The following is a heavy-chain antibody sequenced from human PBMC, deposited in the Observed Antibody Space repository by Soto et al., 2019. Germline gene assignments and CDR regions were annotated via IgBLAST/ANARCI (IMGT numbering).Heavy chain of an antibody. CDR1: GFSLSTNGVV. J-gene: IGHJ5*02. Sequence: QITLKESGPTLVKPTQTLTLTCTFSGFSLSTNGVVVGWIRQPPGKALEWLALIYWDDDKRYSPSLKSRLTITKDTSKNQVVLTMTNMDPVDTATYYCAHSNTVTSRGGWFDPWGQGTLVTVSS. CDR3: AHSNTVTSRGGWFDP. V-gene: IGHV2-5*02. D-gene: IGHD4-17*01. CDR2: IYWDDDK.